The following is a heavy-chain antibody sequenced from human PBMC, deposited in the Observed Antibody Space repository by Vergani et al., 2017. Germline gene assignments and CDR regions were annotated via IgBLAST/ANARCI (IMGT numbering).Heavy chain of an antibody. J-gene: IGHJ4*02. CDR1: GYTFTSYG. V-gene: IGHV1-18*01. D-gene: IGHD3-10*01. CDR2: ISAYNGNT. CDR3: ARERITMVRGVIPYPHFFDY. Sequence: QVQLVQSGAEVKKPGASVKVSCKASGYTFTSYGISWVRQAPGQGLEWMGWISAYNGNTNYAQKLQGRVTMTTDTSTRPAYMELSSLRAEDTAVYYCARERITMVRGVIPYPHFFDYWGQGTLVTVSS.